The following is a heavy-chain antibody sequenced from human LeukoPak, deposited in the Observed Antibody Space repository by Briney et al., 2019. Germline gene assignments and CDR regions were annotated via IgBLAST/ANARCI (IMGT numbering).Heavy chain of an antibody. CDR3: ARDIGCGDYGGDY. D-gene: IGHD4-17*01. Sequence: PGGSLRLSCAASGFTVSSNYMSWVRQAPGKGLEWVSVIYSGGSTYCADSVKGRFTISRDNSKNTLYLQMNSLRAEDTAVYYCARDIGCGDYGGDYWGQGTLVTVSS. J-gene: IGHJ4*02. CDR1: GFTVSSNY. CDR2: IYSGGST. V-gene: IGHV3-53*01.